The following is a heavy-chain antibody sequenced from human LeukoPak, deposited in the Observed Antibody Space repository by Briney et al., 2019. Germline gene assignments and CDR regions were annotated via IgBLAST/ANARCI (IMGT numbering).Heavy chain of an antibody. J-gene: IGHJ4*02. CDR2: ISSSSSYI. CDR3: ARAVDGSHRRPGPHFDY. D-gene: IGHD1-26*01. CDR1: GFTFSSYS. Sequence: GGSLRLSCAASGFTFSSYSMNWVRQAPGKGLEWVSSISSSSSYIYYADSVKGRFTISSDNAKNSLYLQMNSLRAKDTAVYYCARAVDGSHRRPGPHFDYWAQGPLVPVPS. V-gene: IGHV3-21*01.